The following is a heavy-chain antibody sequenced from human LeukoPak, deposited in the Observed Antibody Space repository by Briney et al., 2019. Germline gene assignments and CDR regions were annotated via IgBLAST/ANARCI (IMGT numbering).Heavy chain of an antibody. V-gene: IGHV1-2*02. CDR2: INPNSGGT. J-gene: IGHJ4*02. D-gene: IGHD3-10*01. CDR3: ARDRRYYYASGSYYIHFDY. Sequence: ASVKVSYKASGYTFTGYYMHWVRQAPGQGLEWMGWINPNSGGTNYAQKFQGRVTMTRDTSISTAYMELSRLRSDDTAVYYCARDRRYYYASGSYYIHFDYWGQGTLVTVSS. CDR1: GYTFTGYY.